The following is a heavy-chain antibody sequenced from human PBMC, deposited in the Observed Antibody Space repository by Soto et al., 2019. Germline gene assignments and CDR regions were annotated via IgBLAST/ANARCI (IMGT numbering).Heavy chain of an antibody. CDR3: ARELNTDSSAYYSFAY. D-gene: IGHD3-22*01. Sequence: QVQLVQPGPEVKMPGASVKVSCKTSGYHFTAYGLAWLRQAPGQRPEWMGWVSTNNADTNYAQKFQGRVTMTTDKSTTTTYMELRSLRSDDTAVYYCARELNTDSSAYYSFAYWGQGTLVTVSS. V-gene: IGHV1-18*01. CDR1: GYHFTAYG. J-gene: IGHJ4*02. CDR2: VSTNNADT.